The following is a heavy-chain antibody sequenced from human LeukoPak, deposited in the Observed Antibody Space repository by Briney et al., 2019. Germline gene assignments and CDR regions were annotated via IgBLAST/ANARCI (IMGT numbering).Heavy chain of an antibody. J-gene: IGHJ3*02. Sequence: ASVKVSCKASGYTFTKSYIHWVRQAPGQRLEWMGLINPGGDNTNYAQNFQGRVTMTSDTSASTVYMELSSLRSEDTAIYYCARIRDGYNDAYDIWGQGTVVTVPS. CDR3: ARIRDGYNDAYDI. V-gene: IGHV1-46*01. CDR2: INPGGDNT. D-gene: IGHD5-24*01. CDR1: GYTFTKSY.